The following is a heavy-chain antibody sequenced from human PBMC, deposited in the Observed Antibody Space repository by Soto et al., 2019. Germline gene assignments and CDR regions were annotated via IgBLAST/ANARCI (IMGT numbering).Heavy chain of an antibody. V-gene: IGHV3-23*01. CDR1: GFTFNNYA. CDR3: AKAWGWFDP. J-gene: IGHJ5*02. CDR2: ISGSGGNT. Sequence: GGSLRLSCAASGFTFNNYAMNWVRQAPGKGLEWVSAISGSGGNTYYADSVKGRFTISRDNSKNTLFLQMNSLRAEDTAVYYCAKAWGWFDPWGQGTLVTVSS. D-gene: IGHD3-16*01.